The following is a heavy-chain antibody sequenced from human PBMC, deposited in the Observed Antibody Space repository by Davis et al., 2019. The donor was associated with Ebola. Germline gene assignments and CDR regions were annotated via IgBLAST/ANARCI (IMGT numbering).Heavy chain of an antibody. CDR1: GFTFSDYY. D-gene: IGHD3-3*01. V-gene: IGHV3-11*01. Sequence: GESLKISCAASGFTFSDYYMSWIRQAPGKGLEWVSYISSSGSTIYYADSVKGRFTISRDNAKNSLNLQMNSLRAEDTAVYYCARVTYDFWSGYGDYWGQGTLVTVSS. CDR3: ARVTYDFWSGYGDY. CDR2: ISSSGSTI. J-gene: IGHJ4*02.